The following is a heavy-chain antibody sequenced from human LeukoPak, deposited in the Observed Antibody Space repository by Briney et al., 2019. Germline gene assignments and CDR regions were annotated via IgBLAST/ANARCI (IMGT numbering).Heavy chain of an antibody. CDR1: GFTFSSYG. V-gene: IGHV3-30*18. J-gene: IGHJ4*02. Sequence: GGSLRLSCAASGFTFSSYGMHWVRQAPGKGLEWVAVISYDGSNKYYADSVKGRFTISRDNSKNTLYLQMNSLRAEDTAVYYCAKTHGSSWSIFDYWGQGTLVTVSS. CDR3: AKTHGSSWSIFDY. D-gene: IGHD6-13*01. CDR2: ISYDGSNK.